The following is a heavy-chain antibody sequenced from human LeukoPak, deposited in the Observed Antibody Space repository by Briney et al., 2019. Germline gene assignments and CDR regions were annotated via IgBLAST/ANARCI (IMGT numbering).Heavy chain of an antibody. CDR3: ARGSEYTSSTNYYFDY. CDR1: GFTFGSYW. D-gene: IGHD6-6*01. J-gene: IGHJ4*02. V-gene: IGHV3-7*01. Sequence: GGSLRLSCAASGFTFGSYWMSWVRQAPGKGLEWVANIKQDGSEKHYVDSVKGRFTISRDNAKKSLFLHMNSLRVEDTAVYYCARGSEYTSSTNYYFDYWAREPWSPSPQ. CDR2: IKQDGSEK.